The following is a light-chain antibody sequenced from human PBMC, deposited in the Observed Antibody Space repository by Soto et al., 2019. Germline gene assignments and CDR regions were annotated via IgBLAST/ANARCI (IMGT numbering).Light chain of an antibody. J-gene: IGKJ3*01. CDR2: GAS. Sequence: ETVMTQAPATLSVSPGEGATLSCRASQSVSSKLAWYQKKPGQSPRLLIYGASTRATGLPARFSGSGSETEFTLTISSLQSADSSFYYCLQYNNWLPFTFGPGTKVDIK. CDR3: LQYNNWLPFT. CDR1: QSVSSK. V-gene: IGKV3-15*01.